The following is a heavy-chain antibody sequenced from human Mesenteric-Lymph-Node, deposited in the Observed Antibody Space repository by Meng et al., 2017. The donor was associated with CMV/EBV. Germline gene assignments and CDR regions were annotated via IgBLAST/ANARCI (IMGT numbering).Heavy chain of an antibody. CDR2: INHSGST. CDR1: GGSFSGYY. V-gene: IGHV4-34*01. D-gene: IGHD3-9*01. CDR3: ARGSSYDILTGYFDY. Sequence: VQLHQWGGGLLKPSETLSVTCAVYGGSFSGYYCNWIRQSPEKGLEWIGEINHSGSTTSNPSFTSRIIISVDTSTNQISLNMSSGTAADPAVYYCARGSSYDILTGYFDYWGQGALVTVSS. J-gene: IGHJ4*02.